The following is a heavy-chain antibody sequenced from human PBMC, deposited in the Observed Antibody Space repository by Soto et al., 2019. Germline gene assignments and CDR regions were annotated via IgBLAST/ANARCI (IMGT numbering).Heavy chain of an antibody. CDR1: GGTFSSYG. D-gene: IGHD6-13*01. CDR2: IIPAFRKA. Sequence: QVQLVQSGAEVNKPGSSVKVSCKASGGTFSSYGISWVRQAPGQGLEWMGGIIPAFRKANYAQKFQGRVTITADESTSTAYMALSSLRSEDTAVYYCARDRGIAAAGSGGNWLDPWGQGTLVTVSS. J-gene: IGHJ5*02. CDR3: ARDRGIAAAGSGGNWLDP. V-gene: IGHV1-69*01.